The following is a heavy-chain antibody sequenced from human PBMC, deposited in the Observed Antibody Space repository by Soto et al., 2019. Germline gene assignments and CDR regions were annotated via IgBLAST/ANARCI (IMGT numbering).Heavy chain of an antibody. CDR1: GGSIISGGYY. Sequence: PSETLSLTCPVSGGSIISGGYYWSWIRKHPGKGLEWIGYIYYSGSTYYNPSLKSRVTISVDTSKNQFSLKLSSVTAADTAVYYCATYDSSDYYSGSPIGWFDPWGQGTLVTVSS. V-gene: IGHV4-31*03. CDR2: IYYSGST. CDR3: ATYDSSDYYSGSPIGWFDP. J-gene: IGHJ5*02. D-gene: IGHD3-22*01.